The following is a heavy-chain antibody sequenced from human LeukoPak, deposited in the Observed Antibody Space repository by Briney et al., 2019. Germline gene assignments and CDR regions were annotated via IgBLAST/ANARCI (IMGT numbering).Heavy chain of an antibody. J-gene: IGHJ6*03. CDR2: IYTSGST. D-gene: IGHD2-2*01. CDR1: GGSISSYY. Sequence: SETLSLTCTVSGGSISSYYWSWIRQPAGKGLEWIGRIYTSGSTNYNPSLKSRVTMSVDTSKNQFSPKLSSVTAADTAVYYCARVHCSSTSCYQAGYYYYYMDVWGKGTTVTVSS. V-gene: IGHV4-4*07. CDR3: ARVHCSSTSCYQAGYYYYYMDV.